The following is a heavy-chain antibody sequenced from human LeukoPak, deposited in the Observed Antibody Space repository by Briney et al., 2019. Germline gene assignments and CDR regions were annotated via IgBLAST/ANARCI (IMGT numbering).Heavy chain of an antibody. CDR2: ISGSGGST. Sequence: LPGGSLRLSCAASGFTFSSYAMSWVRQAPGKGLEWVSAISGSGGSTYYADSVKGRFTISRDNSKNTLYLQMNSLRAEDTAVYHCTSDYTMGYFDYWGQGTLVTVSS. CDR1: GFTFSSYA. J-gene: IGHJ4*02. CDR3: TSDYTMGYFDY. V-gene: IGHV3-23*01. D-gene: IGHD3-3*01.